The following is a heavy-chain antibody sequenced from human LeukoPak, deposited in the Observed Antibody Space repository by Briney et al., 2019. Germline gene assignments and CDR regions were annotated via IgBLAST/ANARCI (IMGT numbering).Heavy chain of an antibody. D-gene: IGHD5-18*01. CDR1: GYTVTGHY. J-gene: IGHJ4*02. CDR2: INPNSGVT. CDR3: AKDAYSGFSSSYSMDS. V-gene: IGHV1-2*02. Sequence: ASVKVSCKAPGYTVTGHYLHWVRQAPGQGLEWMGWINPNSGVTNYAQKFQGRVTMTRDTSINTAYMELHSLTSDDTAMYYCAKDAYSGFSSSYSMDSWGQGTLVTVSS.